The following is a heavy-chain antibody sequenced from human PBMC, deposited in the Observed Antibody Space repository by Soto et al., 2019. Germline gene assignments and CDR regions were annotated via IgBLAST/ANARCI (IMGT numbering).Heavy chain of an antibody. Sequence: QEQLVESGGGLVKPGGSLRLSCAVSGFTFSDYYMSWIRQAPGKGLEWVSYISSSGNTIYYADSVKGRFTISRDNAKNSLYLQMNSLRAEDTAVYYCASKPYCGDECYYNYWGQGTLVTVSS. V-gene: IGHV3-11*01. CDR2: ISSSGNTI. CDR3: ASKPYCGDECYYNY. J-gene: IGHJ4*02. CDR1: GFTFSDYY. D-gene: IGHD2-21*01.